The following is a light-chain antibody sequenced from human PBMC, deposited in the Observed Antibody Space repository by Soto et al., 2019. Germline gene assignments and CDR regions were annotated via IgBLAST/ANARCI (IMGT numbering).Light chain of an antibody. J-gene: IGKJ2*01. CDR1: QSISTY. V-gene: IGKV3-11*01. CDR3: QQRYNWPRT. CDR2: DAS. Sequence: DIVLTQSPATLSLSPGERATLSCRASQSISTYLAWYQQKPGQAPRLLIYDASKRATGIPPRFSSSESVTDFTRTISSLDPEAFAVYYCQQRYNWPRTFGQATHVEI.